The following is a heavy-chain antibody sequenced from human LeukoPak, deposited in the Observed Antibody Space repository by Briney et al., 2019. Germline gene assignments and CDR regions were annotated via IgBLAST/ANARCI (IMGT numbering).Heavy chain of an antibody. D-gene: IGHD1-26*01. CDR1: GGSISNSGYY. V-gene: IGHV4-39*01. CDR2: IYYRGST. Sequence: SETLSLTCTVSGGSISNSGYYWGWIRRPPGKGLEWIGTIYYRGSTYYNSSLKSRVTISVDTSKSQFSLRLTSVTAADTAVYYCARLAYSGSYPNYFDYWGQGTLVTVSS. J-gene: IGHJ4*02. CDR3: ARLAYSGSYPNYFDY.